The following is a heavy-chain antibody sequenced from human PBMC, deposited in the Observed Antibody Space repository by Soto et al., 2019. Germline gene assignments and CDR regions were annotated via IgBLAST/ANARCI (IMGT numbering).Heavy chain of an antibody. CDR2: ISAYNGKT. V-gene: IGHV1-18*01. J-gene: IGHJ6*02. CDR1: GYTFTSYG. Sequence: QVQLVQSGGEVKKPGASVKLSCTASGYTFTSYGISWVRQAPGQGLEWMGWISAYNGKTNYALNVQGRVTMTTDTTTRTAYMDLRSLRSDDTAVYYCAGGGDVNYYPGMDVWGQGTTVTVSS. D-gene: IGHD5-12*01. CDR3: AGGGDVNYYPGMDV.